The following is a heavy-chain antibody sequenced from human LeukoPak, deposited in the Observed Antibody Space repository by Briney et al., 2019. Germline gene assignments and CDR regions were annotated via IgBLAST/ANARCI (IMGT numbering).Heavy chain of an antibody. Sequence: SVKVSCKASGGTFSSYAISWVRQAPGQGLEWMEGIIPIFGTANYAQKFQGRVTITADESTSTAYMELSSLRSEDTAVYYCARPWLVQNYYYGMDVWGKGTTVTVSS. D-gene: IGHD6-19*01. CDR3: ARPWLVQNYYYGMDV. CDR1: GGTFSSYA. CDR2: IIPIFGTA. J-gene: IGHJ6*04. V-gene: IGHV1-69*01.